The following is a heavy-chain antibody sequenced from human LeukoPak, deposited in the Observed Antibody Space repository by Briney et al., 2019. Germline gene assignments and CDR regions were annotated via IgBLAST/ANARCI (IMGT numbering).Heavy chain of an antibody. CDR1: GFTFNDYA. CDR2: ISADGGTT. CDR3: AKDHGIAAAGLLDY. Sequence: GGSLRLSCAASGFTFNDYAMSWVRQPPGKGLEWVSSISADGGTTYYADSVKGRFTISRDNSKNTLDLQMNSLRAEDTAVYYCAKDHGIAAAGLLDYWGQGTLVTVSS. D-gene: IGHD6-13*01. J-gene: IGHJ4*02. V-gene: IGHV3-23*01.